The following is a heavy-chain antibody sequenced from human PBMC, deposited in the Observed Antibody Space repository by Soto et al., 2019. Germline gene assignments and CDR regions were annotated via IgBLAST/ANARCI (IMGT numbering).Heavy chain of an antibody. D-gene: IGHD3-16*01. CDR2: IYPGDSDT. Sequence: RGESLKISCKGSGYSFTSYWIGWVRQMPGKGLEWMGIIYPGDSDTRYSPSFQGQATISADKSISTAYLQWSSLKASDTAMYYCARHTSYREKAFDIWGQGTMVTVSS. CDR3: ARHTSYREKAFDI. J-gene: IGHJ3*02. V-gene: IGHV5-51*01. CDR1: GYSFTSYW.